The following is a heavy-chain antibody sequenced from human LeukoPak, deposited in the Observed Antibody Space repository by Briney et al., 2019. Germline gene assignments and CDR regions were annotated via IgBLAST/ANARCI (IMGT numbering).Heavy chain of an antibody. Sequence: SETLSLTCSVSGGSISSRSYYWSWIRQPPGKGLEWIGEINHSGSTNYNPSLKSRVTISVDTSKNQFSLKLSSVTAADTAVYYCARRLCGAQYRSDAFDIWGQGTMVTVSS. D-gene: IGHD6-6*01. J-gene: IGHJ3*02. CDR3: ARRLCGAQYRSDAFDI. CDR1: GGSISSRSYY. V-gene: IGHV4-39*07. CDR2: INHSGST.